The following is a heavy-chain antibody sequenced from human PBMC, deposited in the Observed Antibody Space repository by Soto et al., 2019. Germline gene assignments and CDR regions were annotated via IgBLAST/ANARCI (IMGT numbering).Heavy chain of an antibody. D-gene: IGHD4-17*01. V-gene: IGHV1-18*01. CDR1: GYTFTSYG. CDR2: ISAYNGNT. J-gene: IGHJ6*03. Sequence: QVQLVQSGAEVKKPGASVKVSCKASGYTFTSYGISWVRQAPGQGLECMGGISAYNGNTNYAQKLEGRVTMTTDTSTSTAYMELRSLRSDDTAVYYCARDGSPSYDYGDYNDYYYMDVWGKGTTVTVSS. CDR3: ARDGSPSYDYGDYNDYYYMDV.